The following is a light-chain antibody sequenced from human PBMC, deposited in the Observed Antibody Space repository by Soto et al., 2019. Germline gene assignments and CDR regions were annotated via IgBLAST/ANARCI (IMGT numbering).Light chain of an antibody. V-gene: IGLV1-36*01. CDR1: SSNIGSNA. Sequence: QSVLTRPPSVSGAPRQRVTISCSGSSSNIGSNAVNWYQQFPGKAPKLLIYYDDLLASGVSARFSGSKSGTSASLAISGLQSEHEADYYCADWDDSTKSHVFGTGTKVTVL. CDR3: ADWDDSTKSHV. CDR2: YDD. J-gene: IGLJ1*01.